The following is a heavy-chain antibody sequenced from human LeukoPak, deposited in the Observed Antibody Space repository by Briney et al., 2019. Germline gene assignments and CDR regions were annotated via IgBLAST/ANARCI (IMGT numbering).Heavy chain of an antibody. D-gene: IGHD3-10*01. CDR1: GGSISSGFYD. CDR2: IYTSKSM. Sequence: SETLSLTCTVSGGSISSGFYDWYWIRQPAGKGLEWIGHIYTSKSMNYNPSLKSRVTISVDTSKNQFSLKLTSVTAADTAVYYCTKGRGIWGQGTLVTVSS. CDR3: TKGRGI. V-gene: IGHV4-61*09. J-gene: IGHJ4*02.